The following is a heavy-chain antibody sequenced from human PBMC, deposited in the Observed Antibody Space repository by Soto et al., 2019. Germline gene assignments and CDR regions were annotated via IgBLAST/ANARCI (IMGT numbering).Heavy chain of an antibody. CDR1: GFTFSSYE. Sequence: EVQLVESGGGLVQPGGSLRLSCAASGFTFSSYEMNWVRQAPGKGLEWVSYISSSGSTIYYADSVKGRFTISRDNAKNSLYLQMNSLRAEDTAVYYCARDRGYSSSWYKNWFDPWGQGTLVTVSS. CDR3: ARDRGYSSSWYKNWFDP. V-gene: IGHV3-48*03. D-gene: IGHD6-13*01. CDR2: ISSSGSTI. J-gene: IGHJ5*02.